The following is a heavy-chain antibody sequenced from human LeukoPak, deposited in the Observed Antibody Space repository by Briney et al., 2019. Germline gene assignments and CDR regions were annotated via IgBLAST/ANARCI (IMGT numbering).Heavy chain of an antibody. D-gene: IGHD6-19*01. J-gene: IGHJ4*02. V-gene: IGHV4-31*03. CDR2: IYYTGNT. Sequence: PSQTLSLTCTVSGGSISSGGYSWSWIRQLPGKGLEWIGYIYYTGNTYYNPSLKSRVTISVDTSKNQFSLKLSSVTAADTAVYYCARGGSSGWYTPRADFDYWGQGTLVTVSS. CDR3: ARGGSSGWYTPRADFDY. CDR1: GGSISSGGYS.